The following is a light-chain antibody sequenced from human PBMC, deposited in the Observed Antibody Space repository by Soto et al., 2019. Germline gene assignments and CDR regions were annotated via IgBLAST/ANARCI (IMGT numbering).Light chain of an antibody. Sequence: EIVMTQSPATLSVSPGERATLSCRASQSVSGNLAWYQQKPGQARRLLIYAASTRATGIPARFSGSGSGTEFTLTISSLQSEDFAVYYCQQYNNWPPITFGPGTKADIK. CDR3: QQYNNWPPIT. V-gene: IGKV3-15*01. CDR2: AAS. J-gene: IGKJ3*01. CDR1: QSVSGN.